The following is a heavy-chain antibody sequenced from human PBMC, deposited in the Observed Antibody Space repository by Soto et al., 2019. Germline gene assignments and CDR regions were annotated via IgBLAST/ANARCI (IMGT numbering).Heavy chain of an antibody. D-gene: IGHD4-17*01. CDR3: ARGRDGGAAV. Sequence: QVHLQQWGAGLLKPSETLSLTCAVYGGSFSGYYWSWIRQPPGMGLEWLGEINPSGSPSYSPSLKSRGTISVDTSKNHLSLNLSSATAADTAVYYCARGRDGGAAVWGQGTLVTVSS. J-gene: IGHJ4*02. V-gene: IGHV4-34*01. CDR1: GGSFSGYY. CDR2: INPSGSP.